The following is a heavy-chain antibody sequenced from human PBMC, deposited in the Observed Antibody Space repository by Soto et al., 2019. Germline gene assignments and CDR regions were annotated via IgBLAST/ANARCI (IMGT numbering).Heavy chain of an antibody. CDR2: INHSGST. D-gene: IGHD2-8*01. J-gene: IGHJ4*02. CDR1: GGSFSGYY. Sequence: PSETLSLTCAVYGGSFSGYYWSWIRQPPGKGLEWIGEINHSGSTNYNPSLKSRVTISVDTSKNQFSLKLSSVTAADTAVYYCVIEVEAIGYFDYWGQGTLVTVSS. CDR3: VIEVEAIGYFDY. V-gene: IGHV4-34*01.